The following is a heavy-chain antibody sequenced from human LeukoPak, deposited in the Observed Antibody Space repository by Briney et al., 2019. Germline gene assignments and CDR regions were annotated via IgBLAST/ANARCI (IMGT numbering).Heavy chain of an antibody. CDR2: ISGSGGST. J-gene: IGHJ4*02. CDR3: AKGGAYYDSSGYYSTSGY. CDR1: GFTFSSYA. V-gene: IGHV3-23*01. D-gene: IGHD3-22*01. Sequence: GGSLRLSRAASGFTFSSYAMSWVRQAPGKGLEWVSAISGSGGSTYYADSVKGRFTISRDNSKNTLYLQMNSLRAEDTAVNYCAKGGAYYDSSGYYSTSGYWGQGTLVTVSS.